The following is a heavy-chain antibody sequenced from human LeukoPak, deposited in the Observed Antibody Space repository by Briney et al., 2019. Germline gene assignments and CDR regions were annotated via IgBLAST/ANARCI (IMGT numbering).Heavy chain of an antibody. Sequence: PSETLSLTCTVSGGSISSSSHYWGWIRQPPGKGLEWMGSIYYSGNTYYNPSLKSRVTISVDTSKNQFSLKLSSVTAADTAVYYCASYSGYDFFVDYWGQGTLVIVSS. J-gene: IGHJ4*02. D-gene: IGHD5-12*01. CDR3: ASYSGYDFFVDY. CDR1: GGSISSSSHY. CDR2: IYYSGNT. V-gene: IGHV4-39*01.